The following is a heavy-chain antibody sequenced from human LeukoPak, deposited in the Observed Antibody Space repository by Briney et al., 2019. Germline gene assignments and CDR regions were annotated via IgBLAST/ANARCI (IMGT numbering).Heavy chain of an antibody. CDR1: GGSISSYY. CDR3: ARDGSGYGFFDY. V-gene: IGHV4-59*12. Sequence: SETLSLTCTVSGGSISSYYWSWIRQPPGKGLEWIGYIYYSGSTNYNPSLKSRVTISVDTSKNQFSLKLSSVTAADTAVYYCARDGSGYGFFDYWGQGTLVTVSS. CDR2: IYYSGST. J-gene: IGHJ4*02. D-gene: IGHD5-12*01.